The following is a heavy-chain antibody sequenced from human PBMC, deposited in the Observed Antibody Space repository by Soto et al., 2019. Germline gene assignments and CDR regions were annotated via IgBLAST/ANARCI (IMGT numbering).Heavy chain of an antibody. Sequence: PGGSLRLSCAASGFTFSSDWMSWVRQAPGKGLEWVANIKQDGSEKYYVDSVKGRFTISRDNAKNSLYLQMNSLRAEDTAVYYCARYGYGFDYSGQGTLVTVSA. J-gene: IGHJ4*02. D-gene: IGHD2-15*01. CDR2: IKQDGSEK. CDR1: GFTFSSDW. V-gene: IGHV3-7*01. CDR3: ARYGYGFDY.